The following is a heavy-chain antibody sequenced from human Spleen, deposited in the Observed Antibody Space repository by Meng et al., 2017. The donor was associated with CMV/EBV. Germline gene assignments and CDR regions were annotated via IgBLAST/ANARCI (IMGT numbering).Heavy chain of an antibody. CDR2: INHSGST. CDR1: GGSFSGYY. CDR3: ARLRDSLHSGFDY. V-gene: IGHV4-34*09. D-gene: IGHD3-22*01. J-gene: IGHJ4*02. Sequence: LRLSCAVYGGSFSGYYWSWIRQPPGKGLEWIGEINHSGSTYYHPSLKSRVTISADTSKNQFSLKLNSVTAADTAVYYCARLRDSLHSGFDYWGQGTLVTVSS.